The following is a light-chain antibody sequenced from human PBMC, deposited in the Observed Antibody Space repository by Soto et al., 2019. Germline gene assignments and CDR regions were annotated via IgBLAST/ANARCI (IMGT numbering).Light chain of an antibody. CDR1: ESVGSS. CDR3: QQRSRLYT. Sequence: EIVLTQSPATLSVSPGERATLSCRTSESVGSSLAWYQQKPGQAPRLLIFDASNTDAGLPARFSGSGSGTDFTLTISGLQHEYFAVYYCQQRSRLYTFGGGTKVEIK. CDR2: DAS. J-gene: IGKJ4*01. V-gene: IGKV3-11*01.